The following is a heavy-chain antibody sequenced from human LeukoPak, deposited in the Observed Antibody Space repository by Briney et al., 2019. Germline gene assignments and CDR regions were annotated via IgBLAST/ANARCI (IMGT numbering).Heavy chain of an antibody. CDR1: GGSFSGYY. CDR2: INHSGST. D-gene: IGHD6-19*01. J-gene: IGHJ4*02. V-gene: IGHV4-34*01. CDR3: ARGTLYSGWSYYFDY. Sequence: SETLSLTCAVYGGSFSGYYWSWIRQPPGKGLEWIGEINHSGSTNYNPSLKSRVSISVDMSKNHFSLRLSSVTAADTAMYYCARGTLYSGWSYYFDYWGQGSQVTVSS.